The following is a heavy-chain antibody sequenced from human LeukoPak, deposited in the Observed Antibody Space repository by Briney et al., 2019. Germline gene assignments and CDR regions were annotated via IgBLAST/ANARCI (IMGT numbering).Heavy chain of an antibody. CDR2: IKQDGSEK. Sequence: GGSLRLSCAASGFTFSSYWMSWVRQAPGKGLEWVANIKQDGSEKYYVDSVKGRFTISRDNAKNSLYLQMNSLRAEDTAVYYCARLYSSSWYEDEYFQHCGQGTLVTVSS. V-gene: IGHV3-7*01. J-gene: IGHJ1*01. CDR1: GFTFSSYW. CDR3: ARLYSSSWYEDEYFQH. D-gene: IGHD6-13*01.